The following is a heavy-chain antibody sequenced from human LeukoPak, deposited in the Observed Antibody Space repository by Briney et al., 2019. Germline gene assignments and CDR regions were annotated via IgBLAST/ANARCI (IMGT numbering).Heavy chain of an antibody. CDR2: IYYSGST. CDR1: GGSISSGDYY. Sequence: SQTLSLTCTVSGGSISSGDYYWSWIRQPPGKGLEWIGYIYYSGSTYYNPSLKSRVTISVDTSKNQLSLKLSSVTAADTAVYYCARVTGYDYVWGSFDYWGQGTLVTVSS. CDR3: ARVTGYDYVWGSFDY. V-gene: IGHV4-30-4*01. D-gene: IGHD3-16*01. J-gene: IGHJ4*02.